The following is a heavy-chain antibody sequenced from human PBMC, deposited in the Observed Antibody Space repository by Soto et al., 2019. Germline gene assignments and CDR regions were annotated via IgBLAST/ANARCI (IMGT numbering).Heavy chain of an antibody. CDR1: GHTFTGYY. J-gene: IGHJ5*02. Sequence: ASVKVSCKASGHTFTGYYMHWVRQAPGQGLEWMGWINPNSGGTNYAQKFQGWVTMTRDTSISTAYMELSRLRSDDTAVYYCARDSGNSSGSYWFDPWGQGTLVTVSS. CDR3: ARDSGNSSGSYWFDP. V-gene: IGHV1-2*04. CDR2: INPNSGGT. D-gene: IGHD6-19*01.